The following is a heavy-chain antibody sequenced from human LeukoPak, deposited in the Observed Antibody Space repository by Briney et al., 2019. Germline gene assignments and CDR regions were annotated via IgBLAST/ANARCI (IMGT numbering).Heavy chain of an antibody. CDR1: GFTFSTYA. D-gene: IGHD3-22*01. CDR3: ARVSKTGYYYTSPFDY. Sequence: GGSLRLSCAASGFTFSTYAMSWVRQAPGKGLEWVSAVSASGGRTYYADSVKGRFTISRDNAKNSLYLEMNSLRAEDTAVYYCARVSKTGYYYTSPFDYWGQGTLVTVSS. J-gene: IGHJ4*02. V-gene: IGHV3-23*01. CDR2: VSASGGRT.